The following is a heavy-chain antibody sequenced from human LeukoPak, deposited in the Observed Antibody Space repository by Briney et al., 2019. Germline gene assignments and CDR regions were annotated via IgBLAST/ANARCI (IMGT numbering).Heavy chain of an antibody. CDR2: ISSSGSTI. Sequence: GGSLRLSCAASGFTFSSYEMNWVRQAPGKGLEWVSYISSSGSTIYYADSVKGRFTISRDNAKNSLYLQMNSLRAEDTAVYYCARVFSVRGVITDYFDYWGQGTLVTVSS. V-gene: IGHV3-48*03. J-gene: IGHJ4*02. D-gene: IGHD3-10*01. CDR1: GFTFSSYE. CDR3: ARVFSVRGVITDYFDY.